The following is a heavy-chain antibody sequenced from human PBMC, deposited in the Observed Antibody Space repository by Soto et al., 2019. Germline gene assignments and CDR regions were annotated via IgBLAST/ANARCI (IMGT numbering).Heavy chain of an antibody. CDR3: ANSEYRRYKNIDV. CDR1: GFTFRGYG. V-gene: IGHV3-30*18. Sequence: GGSLRLSCAASGFTFRGYGMHWVRQAPGRGLEWVALISYDGSIKYYADSVRGRFTISRDNSKNTLYLQMNSLRAEDTAVYYCANSEYRRYKNIDVWGPGTTVAVSS. D-gene: IGHD3-9*01. CDR2: ISYDGSIK. J-gene: IGHJ6*02.